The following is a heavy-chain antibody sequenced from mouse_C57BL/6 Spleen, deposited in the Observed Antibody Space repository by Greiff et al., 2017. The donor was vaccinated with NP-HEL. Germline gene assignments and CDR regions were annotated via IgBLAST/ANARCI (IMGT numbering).Heavy chain of an antibody. CDR1: GYTFTDYY. CDR2: INPNNGGT. J-gene: IGHJ3*01. CDR3: AREEGTGTGWFAY. D-gene: IGHD4-1*01. Sequence: VQLQQSGPELVKPGASVKISCKASGYTFTDYYMNWVKQSHGKSLEWIGDINPNNGGTSYNQKFKGKATLTVDKSSSTAYMELRSLTSEDSAVYYCAREEGTGTGWFAYWGQGTLVTVSA. V-gene: IGHV1-26*01.